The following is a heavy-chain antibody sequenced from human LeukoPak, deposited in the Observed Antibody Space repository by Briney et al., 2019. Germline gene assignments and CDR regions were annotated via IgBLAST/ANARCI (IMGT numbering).Heavy chain of an antibody. CDR1: GFTFTSYS. J-gene: IGHJ4*02. D-gene: IGHD5-24*01. Sequence: KPGGSLSLSCAASGFTFTSYSMNWVRQAPGKGLEWVSSISTSGTYIYYADSVKGRFTISRDNAKNSLDLQMDSLRAEDTAVYYCARGRDGYNGDYWGQGTLVTVSS. CDR2: ISTSGTYI. CDR3: ARGRDGYNGDY. V-gene: IGHV3-21*01.